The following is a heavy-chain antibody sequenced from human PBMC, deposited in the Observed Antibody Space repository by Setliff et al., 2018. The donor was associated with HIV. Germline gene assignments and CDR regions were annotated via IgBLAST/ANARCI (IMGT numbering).Heavy chain of an antibody. J-gene: IGHJ5*02. CDR2: IYTSGST. V-gene: IGHV4-4*07. Sequence: SETLSLTCTVSGGSISSYYWSWIRQPAGKGLEWIGRIYTSGSTNYNPSLKSRLSMSIDTSKNHFSLRLTSVTAADTAVHYCARDLPELTGRSFDPWGQGIQVTVSS. CDR1: GGSISSYY. D-gene: IGHD7-27*01. CDR3: ARDLPELTGRSFDP.